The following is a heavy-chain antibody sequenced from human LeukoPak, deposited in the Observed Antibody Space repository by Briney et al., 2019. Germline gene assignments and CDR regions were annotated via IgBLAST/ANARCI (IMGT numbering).Heavy chain of an antibody. V-gene: IGHV4-34*01. Sequence: PSETLSLTCAVYGGSFSGYYWSWIRQPPGKGLEWIGEINHSASTNYNPSLKSRVTISVDTSKNQFSLKLSSVTAADTAVYYCARGFTVTRSPPGYWGQGTLVTVSS. J-gene: IGHJ4*02. D-gene: IGHD4-11*01. CDR2: INHSAST. CDR1: GGSFSGYY. CDR3: ARGFTVTRSPPGY.